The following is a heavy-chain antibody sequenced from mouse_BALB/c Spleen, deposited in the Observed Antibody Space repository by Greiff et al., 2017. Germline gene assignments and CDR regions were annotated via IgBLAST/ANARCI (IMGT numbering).Heavy chain of an antibody. D-gene: IGHD2-3*01. J-gene: IGHJ1*01. CDR3: ASFDGWYFDV. CDR2: ISYDGSN. CDR1: GYSITSGYY. V-gene: IGHV3-6*02. Sequence: EVQLVESGPGLVKPSQSLSLTCSVTGYSITSGYYWNWIRQFPGNKLEWMGYISYDGSNNYNPSLKNRISITRDTSKNQFFLKLNSVTTEDTATYYCASFDGWYFDVWGAGTTVTVSS.